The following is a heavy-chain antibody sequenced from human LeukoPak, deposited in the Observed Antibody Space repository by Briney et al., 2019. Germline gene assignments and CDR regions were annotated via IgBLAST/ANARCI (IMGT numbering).Heavy chain of an antibody. D-gene: IGHD3-16*01. Sequence: PGGSLRLSCEASGFDFNNFEMNWVRQAPGKGLEWLSFISGSGGSIFYANSVKGRFTISRDNAKNSLYLQMNSLRAEDTAVYYCVGGGLRYFDYWCPGTLVTVSS. V-gene: IGHV3-48*03. J-gene: IGHJ4*02. CDR2: ISGSGGSI. CDR3: VGGGLRYFDY. CDR1: GFDFNNFE.